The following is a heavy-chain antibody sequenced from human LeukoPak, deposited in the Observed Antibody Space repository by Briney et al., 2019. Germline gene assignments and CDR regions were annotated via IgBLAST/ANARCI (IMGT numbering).Heavy chain of an antibody. D-gene: IGHD3-10*01. CDR2: ISSSSSYI. CDR3: ARALYYYGSGSLYGMDV. J-gene: IGHJ6*02. V-gene: IGHV3-21*01. CDR1: GFTFSSYS. Sequence: PGVSLRLSCAASGFTFSSYSMNWVRQAPGKGLEWVSSISSSSSYIYYADSVKGRFTISRDNAKNSLYLQMNSLRAEDTAVYYCARALYYYGSGSLYGMDVWGQGTTVTVSS.